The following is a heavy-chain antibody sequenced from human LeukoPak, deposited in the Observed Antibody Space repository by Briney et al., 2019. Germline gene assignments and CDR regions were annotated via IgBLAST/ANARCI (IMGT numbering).Heavy chain of an antibody. CDR1: GGTFSSYA. CDR3: AREKVGATMGAAFDI. J-gene: IGHJ3*02. V-gene: IGHV1-69*04. Sequence: GSSVKVSCKASGGTFSSYAISWVRQAPGQGLEWMGRIIPILGIANYAQKFQGRVTITADKSTSTAYMELSSLRSEDTAVYYCAREKVGATMGAAFDIWGQGTMVTVSS. D-gene: IGHD1-26*01. CDR2: IIPILGIA.